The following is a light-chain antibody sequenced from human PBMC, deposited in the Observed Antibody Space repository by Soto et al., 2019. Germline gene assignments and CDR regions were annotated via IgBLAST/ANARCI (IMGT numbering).Light chain of an antibody. CDR3: QQYVSSVT. V-gene: IGKV3-20*01. J-gene: IGKJ1*01. CDR2: GSS. CDR1: QSVDSSF. Sequence: EIVLTQSPGSLSLSPGERATLSCRASQSVDSSFFAWYQKQPGQATRLLIYGSSNRATGIPDRFSGRGSGTDFTLTSTVLEHEDFAVYYLQQYVSSVTFGQGTKVEIK.